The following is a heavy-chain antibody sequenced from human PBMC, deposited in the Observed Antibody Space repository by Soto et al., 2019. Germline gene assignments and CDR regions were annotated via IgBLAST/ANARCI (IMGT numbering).Heavy chain of an antibody. J-gene: IGHJ6*02. V-gene: IGHV3-23*01. CDR1: GFTFSSSA. Sequence: PGGSLRLSCAASGFTFSSSAMSWVRQAPGKGLDWVSGISGSGRNTYYVDSVKGRFTVSRDNSKNILFLQMNSLRVEDTAVYYCARDHHKRGARAHGSMDVWGQGTTVTGSS. CDR2: ISGSGRNT. CDR3: ARDHHKRGARAHGSMDV. D-gene: IGHD3-16*01.